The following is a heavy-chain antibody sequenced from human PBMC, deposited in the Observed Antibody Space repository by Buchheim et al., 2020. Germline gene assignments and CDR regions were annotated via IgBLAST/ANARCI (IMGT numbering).Heavy chain of an antibody. CDR1: GFRLNNHW. J-gene: IGHJ4*02. CDR3: ASWAGRDY. CDR2: INQDGTGK. D-gene: IGHD7-27*01. Sequence: EVQLVESGGGLVQPGGSLRLSCAVSGFRLNNHWMTWVRQAPGKGLQWVANINQDGTGKYYVDAVKGRFTTSRDGAKNSLYLQMNSLRVEDTAMYYCASWAGRDYWGQGTL. V-gene: IGHV3-7*01.